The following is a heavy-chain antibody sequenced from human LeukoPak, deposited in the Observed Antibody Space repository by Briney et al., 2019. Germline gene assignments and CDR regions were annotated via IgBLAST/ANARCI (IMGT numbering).Heavy chain of an antibody. V-gene: IGHV1-69*04. CDR3: AMTRPGYSSNP. Sequence: SVKVSCKASGGTFSSYAISWVRQAPGQGLEWMGRIIPILGIADYAQKLQGRVTMTTDTSTSTAYMELRSLRSDDTAVYYCAMTRPGYSSNPWGQGTLVTVSS. CDR2: IIPILGIA. J-gene: IGHJ4*02. CDR1: GGTFSSYA. D-gene: IGHD6-13*01.